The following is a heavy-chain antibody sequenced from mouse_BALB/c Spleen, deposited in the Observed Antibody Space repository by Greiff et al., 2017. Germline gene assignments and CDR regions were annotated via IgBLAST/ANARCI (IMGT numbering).Heavy chain of an antibody. D-gene: IGHD1-1*01. J-gene: IGHJ3*01. Sequence: EVKLQESGGGLVKPGGSLKLSCAASGFAFSSYWMSWVRQAPGKGLEWIGEINPDSSTINYTPSLKDKFIISRDNAKNTLYLQMSKVRSEDTALYYCAWGYYGSSWGYWGQGTLVTGSA. CDR3: AWGYYGSSWGY. CDR1: GFAFSSYW. V-gene: IGHV4-1*02. CDR2: INPDSSTI.